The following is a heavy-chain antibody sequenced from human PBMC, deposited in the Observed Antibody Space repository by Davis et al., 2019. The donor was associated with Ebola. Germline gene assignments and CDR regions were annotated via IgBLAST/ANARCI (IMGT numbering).Heavy chain of an antibody. J-gene: IGHJ6*02. Sequence: SVKVSCKASGYTFTSYDINWVRQATGQGLEWMGRVIPIVGIANYAQNFQGRVTITADKSTSTAYMELRSLRSEDTGFYYCARDGGRDEGYGMDVWGQGTTVTVSS. V-gene: IGHV1-69*04. D-gene: IGHD3-16*01. CDR2: VIPIVGIA. CDR1: GYTFTSYD. CDR3: ARDGGRDEGYGMDV.